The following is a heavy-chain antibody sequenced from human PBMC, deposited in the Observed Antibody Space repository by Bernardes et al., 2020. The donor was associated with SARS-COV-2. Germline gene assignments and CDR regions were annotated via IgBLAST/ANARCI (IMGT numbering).Heavy chain of an antibody. CDR1: GFMFETYW. J-gene: IGHJ4*02. Sequence: GGSLRLSCVDSGFMFETYWMTWIRQAPGKGLEWVANVTPEGRETHYVDSVKGRFTIYRGNAENTFYLQMNSLRAEDTAVYYCSRDTFGAKDFWGQGTLVTVSS. D-gene: IGHD3-16*01. V-gene: IGHV3-7*01. CDR2: VTPEGRET. CDR3: SRDTFGAKDF.